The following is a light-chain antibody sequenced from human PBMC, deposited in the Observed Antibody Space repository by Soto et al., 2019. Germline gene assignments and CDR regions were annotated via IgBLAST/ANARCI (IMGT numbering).Light chain of an antibody. CDR2: DAS. J-gene: IGKJ5*01. CDR3: QQRSSWPPT. V-gene: IGKV3-11*01. Sequence: DIVTKQYTANLSWSPLQRAHLPCMASHSVTRYVAWYQQKPGQAPRLLIFDASNRATGIPVRFSGSGSGTDFTLTISSLEPEDFAVYYCQQRSSWPPTFGQGTRLEIK. CDR1: HSVTRY.